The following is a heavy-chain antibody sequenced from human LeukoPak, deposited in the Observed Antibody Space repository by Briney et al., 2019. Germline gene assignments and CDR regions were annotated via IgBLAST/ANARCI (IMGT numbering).Heavy chain of an antibody. Sequence: SETLSLTCTVSGGSISSSSYYWGWIRQPPGKGLEWIGSIYYSGSTYYNPSLKSRVTISVDTSKNQFSLKLSSVTAADTAVYYCARRPAAAGPFDYWGQGTLVTVSS. J-gene: IGHJ4*02. CDR1: GGSISSSSYY. CDR3: ARRPAAAGPFDY. CDR2: IYYSGST. V-gene: IGHV4-39*07. D-gene: IGHD6-13*01.